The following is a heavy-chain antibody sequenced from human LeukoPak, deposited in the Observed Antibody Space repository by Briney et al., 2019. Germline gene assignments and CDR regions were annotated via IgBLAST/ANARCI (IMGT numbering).Heavy chain of an antibody. CDR3: ARVAGSNFYNYGTDV. D-gene: IGHD1-1*01. CDR1: DGSIRNYY. Sequence: SETLSLTCTVSDGSIRNYYWSWIRQPPGKGLEWIGYIYYSGSTNYNPSLKSRVTISVDTSKNQFSLKLSSVTTADTAVYYCARVAGSNFYNYGTDVWGQGTTVTVSS. V-gene: IGHV4-59*01. CDR2: IYYSGST. J-gene: IGHJ6*02.